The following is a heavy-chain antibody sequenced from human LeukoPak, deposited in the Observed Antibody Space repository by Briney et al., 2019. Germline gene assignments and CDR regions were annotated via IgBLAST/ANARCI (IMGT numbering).Heavy chain of an antibody. V-gene: IGHV4-4*09. CDR3: ARGYDYGDY. CDR2: IYTSGRT. J-gene: IGHJ4*02. Sequence: SETLSLTCTVSGGSISSYYWSWIRQPPGKGLEWIWNIYTSGRTNYNPSLKSRATISLDTSKNQFSLKLNSVTAADTAVYYCARGYDYGDYWGPGTLVTVSS. D-gene: IGHD5-18*01. CDR1: GGSISSYY.